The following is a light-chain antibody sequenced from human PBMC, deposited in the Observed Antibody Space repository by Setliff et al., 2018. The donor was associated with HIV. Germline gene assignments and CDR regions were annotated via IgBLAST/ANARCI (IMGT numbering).Light chain of an antibody. CDR2: DVT. CDR1: SSDIGAYNY. V-gene: IGLV2-14*03. CDR3: YSYTAGTSYV. J-gene: IGLJ1*01. Sequence: QSVLTQPASVSGSPGQSITISCTGTSSDIGAYNYVSWYQQYPGKAPKLVIYDVTTRPSGVSNRFSGSKSGNTASLTISGLQAEDEGDYYCYSYTAGTSYVFGGGTKGTVL.